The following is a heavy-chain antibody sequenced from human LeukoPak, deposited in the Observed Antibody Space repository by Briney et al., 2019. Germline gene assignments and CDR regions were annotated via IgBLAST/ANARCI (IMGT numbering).Heavy chain of an antibody. Sequence: GASLRLSCAASGFTFSSYAMSWVRQAPGKGLEWVSAISGSGGSTYYADSVKGRFTISRDNSKNTLYLQMNSLRAEDTAVYYCANDPGCTSCFHGFDPWGQGTLVTVSS. CDR1: GFTFSSYA. CDR2: ISGSGGST. CDR3: ANDPGCTSCFHGFDP. V-gene: IGHV3-23*01. J-gene: IGHJ5*02. D-gene: IGHD2-2*01.